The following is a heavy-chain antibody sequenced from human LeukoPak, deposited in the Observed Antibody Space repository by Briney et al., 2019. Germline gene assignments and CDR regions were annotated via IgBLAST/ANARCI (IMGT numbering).Heavy chain of an antibody. J-gene: IGHJ3*02. CDR2: VRVGSDTT. D-gene: IGHD4-17*01. V-gene: IGHV3-23*01. Sequence: GGSLRLSCVGSRFTFSIYAMTWVRQAPGKGLEWVSSVRVGSDTTLYSDSVKGRFTISRDNSKNPLFLQMNSLRADDPAVYYWATDPNGDYFGAFDNWGQGTMVTVSS. CDR1: RFTFSIYA. CDR3: ATDPNGDYFGAFDN.